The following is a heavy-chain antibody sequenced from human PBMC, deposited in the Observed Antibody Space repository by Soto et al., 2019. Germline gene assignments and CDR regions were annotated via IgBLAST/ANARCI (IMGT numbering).Heavy chain of an antibody. Sequence: SETLSLTCTVSGGSISSYYWSWIRQPPGKGLEWIGYIYYSGSTNYNPSLKSRVTISVDTSKNQFSLKLSSVTAADTAVYYCARERRFGVYFDYWGQGTLVTVS. V-gene: IGHV4-59*01. CDR2: IYYSGST. CDR1: GGSISSYY. CDR3: ARERRFGVYFDY. D-gene: IGHD3-3*01. J-gene: IGHJ4*02.